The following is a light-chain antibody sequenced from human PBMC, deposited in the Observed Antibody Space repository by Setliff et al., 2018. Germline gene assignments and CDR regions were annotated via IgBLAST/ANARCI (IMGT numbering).Light chain of an antibody. CDR2: DVS. Sequence: QSALTQPASVSGSPGQSITISCTGTSSDVGGYNYVSWYQQHPGKAPKLMIYDVSNRPPGVSNRFSGSKSGNTASLTISGLRAEDEADYYCSSYTSSSTLLFGGGTKVTVL. CDR3: SSYTSSSTLL. J-gene: IGLJ2*01. CDR1: SSDVGGYNY. V-gene: IGLV2-14*03.